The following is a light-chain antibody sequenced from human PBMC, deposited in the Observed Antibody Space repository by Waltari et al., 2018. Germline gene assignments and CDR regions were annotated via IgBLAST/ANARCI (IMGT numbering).Light chain of an antibody. J-gene: IGKJ1*01. CDR1: QSISIN. CDR2: EAS. Sequence: EVVMTPSPAPLSVSQGERATLSCRASQSISINMVWYQQRPGQAPRLLIYEASMRATDIPARFSGSGSGTEFTLTISSVQSEDAAVYYCQQFNDWPRTFGQGTKVEIK. CDR3: QQFNDWPRT. V-gene: IGKV3-15*01.